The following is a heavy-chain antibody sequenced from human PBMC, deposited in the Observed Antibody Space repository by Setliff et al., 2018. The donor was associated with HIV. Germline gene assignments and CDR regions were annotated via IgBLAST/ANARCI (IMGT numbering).Heavy chain of an antibody. J-gene: IGHJ4*02. D-gene: IGHD3-22*01. CDR1: GGSISSGGYY. Sequence: SETLSLTCTVSGGSISSGGYYWSWIRQHPGKGLEWIGYIYYSGSTYYNLSLKSRVTISVDTSKNQFSLKLSSVTAADTAVYYCAGNYYDSSGDFDYWGLGTLVTVSS. V-gene: IGHV4-31*03. CDR2: IYYSGST. CDR3: AGNYYDSSGDFDY.